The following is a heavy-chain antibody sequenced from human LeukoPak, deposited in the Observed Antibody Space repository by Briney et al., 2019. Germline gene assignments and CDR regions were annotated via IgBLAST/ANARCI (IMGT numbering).Heavy chain of an antibody. CDR2: IYYSGST. Sequence: SETLSLTCTVSGGSISSYYWSWIRQPPPKGLAWIGYIYYSGSTNYNPSLKSRVTISVDTSKNQFSLKLSSVTAADTAVYYCARHYYDSSGYYHDYWGQGTLVTVSS. J-gene: IGHJ4*02. CDR3: ARHYYDSSGYYHDY. V-gene: IGHV4-59*08. CDR1: GGSISSYY. D-gene: IGHD3-22*01.